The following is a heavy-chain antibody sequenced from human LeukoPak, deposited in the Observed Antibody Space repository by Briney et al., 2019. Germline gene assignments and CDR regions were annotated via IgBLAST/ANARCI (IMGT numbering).Heavy chain of an antibody. CDR3: ARDRAKGYCSGGSCVSENYYYGMDV. CDR1: GFTFSSYW. J-gene: IGHJ6*04. V-gene: IGHV3-74*01. CDR2: ISSDGSST. D-gene: IGHD2-15*01. Sequence: GGSLRLSCAASGFTFSSYWMHWVRQAPGKGLVWVSRISSDGSSTRYADSVKGRFTISRDNAKNTLYLQMNSLRAEDTAVYYCARDRAKGYCSGGSCVSENYYYGMDVWGKGTTVTVSS.